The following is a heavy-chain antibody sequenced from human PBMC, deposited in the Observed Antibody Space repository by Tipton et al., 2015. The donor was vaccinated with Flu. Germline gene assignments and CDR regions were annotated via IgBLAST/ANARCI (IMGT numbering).Heavy chain of an antibody. D-gene: IGHD1-26*01. CDR1: GYSISSGYY. J-gene: IGHJ4*02. CDR2: IYYTGNT. CDR3: ATVSSYYFFFDS. Sequence: LRLSCTVSGYSISSGYYWGWIRQPPGKGLEWIGSIYYTGNTYHTPSLESRVSISADTSKRQFSLKLTSVTAADTAVYYCATVSSYYFFFDSWGQGTLVTVSS. V-gene: IGHV4-38-2*02.